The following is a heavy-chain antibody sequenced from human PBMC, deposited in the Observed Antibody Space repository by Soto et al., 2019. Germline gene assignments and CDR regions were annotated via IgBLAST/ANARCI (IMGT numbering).Heavy chain of an antibody. CDR1: GGTFSSYT. J-gene: IGHJ4*02. CDR3: ARSLNDKFGELLGY. Sequence: QVQLVQSGAEVKKPGSSVKVSCKASGGTFSSYTISWVRQAPGQGLEWMGRIIPILGIANYAQKFQGRVTITADKSTSTDYMELSSLRSEDTAVYYCARSLNDKFGELLGYWGQGTLVTVSS. D-gene: IGHD3-10*01. CDR2: IIPILGIA. V-gene: IGHV1-69*02.